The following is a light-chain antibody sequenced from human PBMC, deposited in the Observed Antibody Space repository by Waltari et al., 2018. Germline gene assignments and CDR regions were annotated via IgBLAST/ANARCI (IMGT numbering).Light chain of an antibody. J-gene: IGLJ1*01. CDR3: SAYRSTGTHYV. V-gene: IGLV2-14*03. CDR2: DVS. Sequence: QSALTQPASVSGSPAQSITIPCTVTSSAFGGHNFVSWYQQHPGKAPKLLIFDVSNRPSGVSNRFSGSKSGNTASLTISGLQAEDEADYYCSAYRSTGTHYVFGTGTKVTVL. CDR1: SSAFGGHNF.